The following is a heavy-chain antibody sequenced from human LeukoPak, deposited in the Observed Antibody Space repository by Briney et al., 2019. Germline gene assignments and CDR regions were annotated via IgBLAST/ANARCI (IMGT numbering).Heavy chain of an antibody. CDR3: ARERRFRSGYFCY. Sequence: GASVTVSCKASGYTFTSYDINWVRQATGQGLEWMGWMNPNSGNTGYTQKFQGSVTMTRNTAISTAYMELRSLSSEDTAVSYCARERRFRSGYFCYRGQGTLVT. CDR2: MNPNSGNT. D-gene: IGHD6-13*01. J-gene: IGHJ4*02. CDR1: GYTFTSYD. V-gene: IGHV1-8*01.